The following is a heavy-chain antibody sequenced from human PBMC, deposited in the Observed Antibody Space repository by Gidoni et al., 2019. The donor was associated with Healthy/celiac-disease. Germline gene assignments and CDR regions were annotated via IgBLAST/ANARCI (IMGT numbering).Heavy chain of an antibody. CDR3: AKDPDYDFWRGVFDY. D-gene: IGHD3-3*01. CDR1: GFTFCSYA. V-gene: IGHV3-23*01. Sequence: EVQLLESGGGLVEPGGSLRLSCAASGFTFCSYAMSGVRQAPGKGLEWVSASSGSGGSTYDADSVKGRFTISRDNSKNTLYLQMNSLRAEDTAVYYCAKDPDYDFWRGVFDYWGQGTLVTVSS. CDR2: SSGSGGST. J-gene: IGHJ4*02.